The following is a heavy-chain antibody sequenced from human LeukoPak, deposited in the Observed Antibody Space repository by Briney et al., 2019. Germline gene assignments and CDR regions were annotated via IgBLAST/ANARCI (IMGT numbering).Heavy chain of an antibody. D-gene: IGHD2-21*02. CDR2: IYHSGST. V-gene: IGHV4-30-2*01. J-gene: IGHJ4*02. CDR3: ARGGNTATAIPFDY. CDR1: GGSVSSGGNS. Sequence: SQTLSLTCAVSGGSVSSGGNSWSWIRQPPGKGLEWIGYIYHSGSTYYNPSLKSRVTISVDRSKNQFSLKLSSVTAADTAVYYCARGGNTATAIPFDYWGQGTLVTVSS.